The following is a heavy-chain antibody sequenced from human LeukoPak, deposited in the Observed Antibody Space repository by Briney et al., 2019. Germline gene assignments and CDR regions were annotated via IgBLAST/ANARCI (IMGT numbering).Heavy chain of an antibody. CDR2: INPSGGST. CDR3: ARDRSILTGYNHDAFDI. V-gene: IGHV1-46*01. D-gene: IGHD3-9*01. J-gene: IGHJ3*02. Sequence: ASVKVSCKASGYTFTSYYMHWVRQAPGQGLEWMGIINPSGGSTSYAQKFQGRVTMTRDTSTSTVYMELSSLRSEDTAVYYCARDRSILTGYNHDAFDIWGQGTMVTVSS. CDR1: GYTFTSYY.